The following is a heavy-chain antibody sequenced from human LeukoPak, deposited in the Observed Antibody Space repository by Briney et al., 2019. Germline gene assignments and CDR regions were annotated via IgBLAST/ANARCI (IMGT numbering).Heavy chain of an antibody. CDR1: GGSISSYY. J-gene: IGHJ4*02. CDR2: IYYSGST. V-gene: IGHV4-59*12. D-gene: IGHD3-22*01. Sequence: SETLSLTCTVSGGSISSYYWSWVRQPPGKGLEWIGYIYYSGSTNYNPSLKSRVTISVDTSKNQFSLKLSSVTAADTAVYYCARSSGSSGYYLDYWGQGTLVTVSS. CDR3: ARSSGSSGYYLDY.